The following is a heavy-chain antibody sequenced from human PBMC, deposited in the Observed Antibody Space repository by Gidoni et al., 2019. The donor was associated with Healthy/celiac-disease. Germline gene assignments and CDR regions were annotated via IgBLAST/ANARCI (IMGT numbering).Heavy chain of an antibody. CDR1: GGSISSSSYY. CDR2: IYYSGST. Sequence: QLQLQESGPGLVKPSETLSLTCTVSGGSISSSSYYWGWIRQPPGKGLEWIGSIYYSGSTYYNPSLKSRVTISVDTSKNQFSLKLSSVTAADTAVYYCARHGLRYSNYNYYYYYMDVWGKGTTVTVSS. CDR3: ARHGLRYSNYNYYYYYMDV. V-gene: IGHV4-39*01. D-gene: IGHD4-4*01. J-gene: IGHJ6*03.